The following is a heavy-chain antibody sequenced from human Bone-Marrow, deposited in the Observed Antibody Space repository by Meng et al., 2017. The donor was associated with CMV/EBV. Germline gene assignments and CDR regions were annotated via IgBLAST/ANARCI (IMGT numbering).Heavy chain of an antibody. D-gene: IGHD3-10*01. V-gene: IGHV4-4*01. J-gene: IGHJ4*02. Sequence: SGGSISTTNWWSWVRQTPGKGLEWIGEIYHSGSNNYNPSLKSRITMSVDKSKNQFSLKLTSVTAADTAIYFCARDLLAGGLRHFDDWGQGILVTVSS. CDR2: IYHSGSN. CDR3: ARDLLAGGLRHFDD. CDR1: GGSISTTNW.